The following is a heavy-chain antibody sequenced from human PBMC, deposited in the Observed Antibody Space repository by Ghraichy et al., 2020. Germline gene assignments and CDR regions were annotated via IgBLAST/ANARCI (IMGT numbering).Heavy chain of an antibody. V-gene: IGHV1-46*01. Sequence: ASVKVSCKASGYSFTTYFMHWVRQPPGQGLEWMGIINPSAGSTSYAQKFQGRVTMTRDTSTSTVYMELSSLRSEDTAVYYCARGGSGYHYFDYWGQGTLVTVSS. CDR3: ARGGSGYHYFDY. D-gene: IGHD5-12*01. CDR1: GYSFTTYF. J-gene: IGHJ4*02. CDR2: INPSAGST.